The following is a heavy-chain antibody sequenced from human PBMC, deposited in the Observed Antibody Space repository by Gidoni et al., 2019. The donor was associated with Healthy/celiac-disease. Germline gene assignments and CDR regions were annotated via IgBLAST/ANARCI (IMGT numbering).Heavy chain of an antibody. Sequence: TISRDNSKNTLYLQMNSLRAEDTAVYYCARDGSGSYYGWFDPWGQGTLVTVSS. V-gene: IGHV3-30*01. CDR3: ARDGSGSYYGWFDP. J-gene: IGHJ5*02. D-gene: IGHD3-10*01.